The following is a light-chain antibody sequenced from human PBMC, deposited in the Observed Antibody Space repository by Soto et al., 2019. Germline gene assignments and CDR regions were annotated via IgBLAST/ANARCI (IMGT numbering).Light chain of an antibody. CDR3: QQYYSFPPT. Sequence: DIQMTQSPSSRSAWGRGVVRISFLASQGISNYLAWYQQKPGKVPKLLIYAASTLQSGVPSRFSGSGSGTDFTLTISCLQSQDFATYYCQQYYSFPPTFGQGTKVDI. CDR2: AAS. J-gene: IGKJ1*01. V-gene: IGKV1-27*01. CDR1: QGISNY.